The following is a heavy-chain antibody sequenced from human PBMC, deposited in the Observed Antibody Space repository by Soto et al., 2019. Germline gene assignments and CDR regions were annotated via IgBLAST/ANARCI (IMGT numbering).Heavy chain of an antibody. V-gene: IGHV4-59*01. CDR3: ARGEWLATIKPYFAY. CDR1: GGSMSSYY. J-gene: IGHJ4*02. Sequence: SETLSLTCTVSGGSMSSYYWSWIRQSPGKGLEWIGYIYYSGSANYNPSLKSRVAISLDTSKNQFSLMLSSVTAADTAVYYCARGEWLATIKPYFAYWGQGTLVTVSS. CDR2: IYYSGSA. D-gene: IGHD5-12*01.